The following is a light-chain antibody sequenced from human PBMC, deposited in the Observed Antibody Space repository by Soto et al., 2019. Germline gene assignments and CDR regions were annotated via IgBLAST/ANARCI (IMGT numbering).Light chain of an antibody. CDR1: QSVSSY. J-gene: IGKJ5*01. Sequence: EVVLTQSPATLSLSPGERATLSCRASQSVSSYLAWYQKKPGQAPRLVIYDATHRATGIPARFGGSGSGTDFTLTTSSLEPEDFAVYYCQQRQHWPPITFGQGTRLEI. CDR3: QQRQHWPPIT. V-gene: IGKV3-11*01. CDR2: DAT.